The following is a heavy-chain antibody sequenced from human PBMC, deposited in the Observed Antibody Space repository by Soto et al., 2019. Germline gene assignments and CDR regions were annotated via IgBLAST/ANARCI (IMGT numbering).Heavy chain of an antibody. D-gene: IGHD1-1*01. Sequence: AGGSLRLSCIASGFTFSTYWMHWVRQAPGKGLVWVSRMNSDGSRADYADSVKGRFTISRDNARNTLSLQMNSLRAEDTAVYYCVRDGYPAWVYGVDVWGQGTTVTVSS. J-gene: IGHJ6*02. V-gene: IGHV3-74*01. CDR1: GFTFSTYW. CDR3: VRDGYPAWVYGVDV. CDR2: MNSDGSRA.